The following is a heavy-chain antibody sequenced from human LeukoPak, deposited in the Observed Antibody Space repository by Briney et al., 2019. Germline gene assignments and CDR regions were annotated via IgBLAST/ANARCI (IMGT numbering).Heavy chain of an antibody. CDR3: ASQLGDASDI. J-gene: IGHJ3*02. CDR1: GFTFSSYS. V-gene: IGHV3-21*01. Sequence: GGSLRLSCAASGFTFSSYSMNWVRQAPGKGLEWVSSISSSSSYIYYADSVKGRFTISRDNGKNSLYLQMNSLRAEDTAVYYCASQLGDASDIWGQGTMVTVSS. D-gene: IGHD6-13*01. CDR2: ISSSSSYI.